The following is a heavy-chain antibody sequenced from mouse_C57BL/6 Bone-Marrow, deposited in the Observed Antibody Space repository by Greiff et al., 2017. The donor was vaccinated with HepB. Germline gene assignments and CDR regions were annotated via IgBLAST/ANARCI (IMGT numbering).Heavy chain of an antibody. Sequence: VQLQQSGAELVKPGASVKLSCKASGYTFTSYWMHWVKQRPGQGLEWIGMIHPNSGSTNYNEKFKSKATLTVDKSSSTAYMQLSSLTSEDSAVYYCAREGYYGSSCVWGTGTTVTVSS. V-gene: IGHV1-64*01. CDR3: AREGYYGSSCV. CDR2: IHPNSGST. CDR1: GYTFTSYW. D-gene: IGHD1-1*01. J-gene: IGHJ1*03.